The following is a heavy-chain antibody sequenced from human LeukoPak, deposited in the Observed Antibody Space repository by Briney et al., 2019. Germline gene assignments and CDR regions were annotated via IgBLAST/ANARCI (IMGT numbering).Heavy chain of an antibody. CDR3: ARGYSYGRNGEYFDY. D-gene: IGHD5-18*01. Sequence: ASVKVSCKASGYTFTSYGISWVRQAPGQGLEWMGWISAYNGNTNYAQKLQGRVTMTTDTSTSTVYMELSSLRSEDTAVYYCARGYSYGRNGEYFDYWGQGTLVTVSS. CDR2: ISAYNGNT. J-gene: IGHJ4*02. CDR1: GYTFTSYG. V-gene: IGHV1-18*01.